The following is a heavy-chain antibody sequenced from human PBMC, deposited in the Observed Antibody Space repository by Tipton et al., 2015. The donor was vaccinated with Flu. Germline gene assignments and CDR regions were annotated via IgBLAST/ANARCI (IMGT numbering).Heavy chain of an antibody. Sequence: TLSLTCTVSGGSISSYYWSWIRQPPGKGLEWIGYIYYSGSTNYNPSLKSRVTISVDTSKNQFSLKLRSVTAADTAVYYCARRIMSSSPDVNWFDPWGQGTLVTVSS. J-gene: IGHJ5*02. V-gene: IGHV4-59*08. CDR2: IYYSGST. D-gene: IGHD3-16*01. CDR1: GGSISSYY. CDR3: ARRIMSSSPDVNWFDP.